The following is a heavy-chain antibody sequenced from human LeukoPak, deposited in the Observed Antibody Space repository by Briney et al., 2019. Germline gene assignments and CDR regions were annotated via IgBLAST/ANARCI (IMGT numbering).Heavy chain of an antibody. Sequence: SETLSLTCAVYGGFFSGYYWSWIRQPPGKGLEWIGEINHSGSTNYNPSLKSRVTISVDTSKNQFSLKLSSVTAADTAVYYCARGRSTMGATSPRVGVYWGQGTLVTVSS. CDR2: INHSGST. CDR3: ARGRSTMGATSPRVGVY. D-gene: IGHD1-26*01. J-gene: IGHJ4*02. V-gene: IGHV4-34*01. CDR1: GGFFSGYY.